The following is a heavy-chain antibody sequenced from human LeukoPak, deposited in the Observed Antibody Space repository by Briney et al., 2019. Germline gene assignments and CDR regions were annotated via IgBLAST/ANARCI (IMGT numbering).Heavy chain of an antibody. D-gene: IGHD1-26*01. CDR3: ARMEAWVGGTPGPRGFDY. CDR1: GGSVSSGSYY. J-gene: IGHJ4*02. V-gene: IGHV4-61*01. Sequence: SETLSLTCTVSGGSVSSGSYYWSWIRQPPGKALEWIGYIYYSGSTNYNPSLESRVTMSVDTSKNEFSLRLTSVTAADTAVYCCARMEAWVGGTPGPRGFDYWGPGTLVTVSS. CDR2: IYYSGST.